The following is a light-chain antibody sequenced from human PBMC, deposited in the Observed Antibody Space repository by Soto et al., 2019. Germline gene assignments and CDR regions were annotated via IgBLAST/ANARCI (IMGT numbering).Light chain of an antibody. CDR2: KAS. J-gene: IGKJ1*01. Sequence: ESQMVEPPCLLSTSVRDRVTITCRASQSISSWLAWYQQKPGKAPNLLIYKASHLESGVPSRFSGSGSGTDFTLTISSLQPEDSATYAARPRNSYSSALGQGT. V-gene: IGKV1-5*03. CDR1: QSISSW. CDR3: RPRNSYSSA.